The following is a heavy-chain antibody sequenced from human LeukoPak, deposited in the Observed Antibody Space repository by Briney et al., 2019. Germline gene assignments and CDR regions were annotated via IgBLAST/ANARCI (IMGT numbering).Heavy chain of an antibody. CDR3: ARESHRLYDYVWGSYESKHY. V-gene: IGHV1-18*01. CDR2: ISAYNDNT. J-gene: IGHJ4*02. D-gene: IGHD3-16*01. CDR1: GYTFTRYG. Sequence: ASVKVSCKPSGYTFTRYGISWMRQAPGQGLEWMGWISAYNDNTNYAQNLQGRVTMTTDTSTSTAYMELRSLTYDDTAVYYCARESHRLYDYVWGSYESKHYWGQGTLVTVSS.